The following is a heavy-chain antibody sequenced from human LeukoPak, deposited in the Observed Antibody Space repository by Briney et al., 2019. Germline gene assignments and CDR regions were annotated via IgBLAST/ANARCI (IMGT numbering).Heavy chain of an antibody. D-gene: IGHD2-21*01. CDR2: IYRDGNT. CDR3: ARDSSGDAFDI. V-gene: IGHV3-66*02. J-gene: IGHJ3*02. CDR1: GFTVSSNH. Sequence: GGSLRLSCAASGFTVSSNHMNWVRQAPGKGLEWVSIIYRDGNTYYADSVKGRFTISRDNSKNTLYLQMNSLRPEDTAVYYCARDSSGDAFDIWGQGTMVSVSS.